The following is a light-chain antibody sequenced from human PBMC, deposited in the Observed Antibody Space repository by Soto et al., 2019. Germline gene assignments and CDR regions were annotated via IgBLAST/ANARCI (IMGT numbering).Light chain of an antibody. Sequence: EIVLTQSPGTRSLSPGERATLSCRASQSLASNYLAWYQQKPGQAPRLLIYTASTRATGIPDRFSGSGSGTDFTLTISRLEPEDFAVYYCQHYESSLPSYTFGQGTKLEVK. CDR3: QHYESSLPSYT. J-gene: IGKJ2*01. CDR1: QSLASNY. CDR2: TAS. V-gene: IGKV3-20*01.